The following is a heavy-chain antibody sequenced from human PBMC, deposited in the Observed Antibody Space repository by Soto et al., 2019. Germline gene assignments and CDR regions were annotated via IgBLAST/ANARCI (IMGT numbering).Heavy chain of an antibody. CDR3: AKTANGWFSAFDI. CDR1: GFTFSSSD. J-gene: IGHJ3*02. V-gene: IGHV3-23*01. Sequence: EVQLLESGGGLVQPGGSLRLSCAASGFTFSSSDMSWVRQAPGKGLLWFLVLSGSGGTTYYADSVKGRFTFSRDNSQNTLYLQMNSLRAEDTAVYYCAKTANGWFSAFDIWGQGTMVTVSS. D-gene: IGHD6-19*01. CDR2: LSGSGGTT.